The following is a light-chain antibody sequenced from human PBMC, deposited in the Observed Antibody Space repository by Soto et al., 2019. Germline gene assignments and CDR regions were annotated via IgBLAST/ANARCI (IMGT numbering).Light chain of an antibody. J-gene: IGLJ2*01. Sequence: QSALAQPASVSGSPGQSITISCTGASSDVGTFNHASWYQHHPGKAPKLLIYDVSYRPSVVSHRFSGSKSANTASLTISGLQAEDEADYYCSSYTTRNTWVFGGGTKLTVL. CDR1: SSDVGTFNH. CDR3: SSYTTRNTWV. V-gene: IGLV2-14*01. CDR2: DVS.